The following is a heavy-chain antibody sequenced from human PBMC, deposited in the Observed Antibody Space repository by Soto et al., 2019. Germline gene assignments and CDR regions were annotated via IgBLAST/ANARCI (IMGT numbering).Heavy chain of an antibody. CDR2: IYNTGSA. V-gene: IGHV4-59*08. CDR1: GGSISSHY. Sequence: QVQLQESGPGLVKPSETLSLTCTVSGGSISSHYWSWIRQPPGMALEWIWYIYNTGSANYNPSLKNRVTISVATSKNQFSLKMSSVTASDTAVYYCARSYGDSSSWPCDYWGQGTLVTVSS. J-gene: IGHJ4*02. CDR3: ARSYGDSSSWPCDY. D-gene: IGHD6-13*01.